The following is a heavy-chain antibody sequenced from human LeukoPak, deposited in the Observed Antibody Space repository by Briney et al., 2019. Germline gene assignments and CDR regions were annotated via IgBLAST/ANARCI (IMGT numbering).Heavy chain of an antibody. J-gene: IGHJ5*02. Sequence: GGSLRLSCAVSGFIFDDYGMSWVRQAPGKGLEWVSGINWNGGTTGYVDSVKGRFTISRDNAKNSLYLQMNSLRAEDTALYYCVRLFSSGTTRNNWFDPWGQGTLVTVSS. V-gene: IGHV3-20*04. CDR1: GFIFDDYG. D-gene: IGHD1-1*01. CDR3: VRLFSSGTTRNNWFDP. CDR2: INWNGGTT.